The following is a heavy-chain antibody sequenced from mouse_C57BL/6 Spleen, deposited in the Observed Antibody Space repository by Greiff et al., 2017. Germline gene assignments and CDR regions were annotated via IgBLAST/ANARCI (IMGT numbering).Heavy chain of an antibody. CDR2: IYPGNSDT. Sequence: DVQLQESGTVLARPGASVKMSCKTSGYTFTSYWMHWVKQRPGQGLEWIGAIYPGNSDTSYNQKLKGKAKLTAVKSASTAYMELSSLTYEDTAVYYDAREWYDYDGSWFAYWGQGTLVTVSA. CDR1: GYTFTSYW. CDR3: AREWYDYDGSWFAY. V-gene: IGHV1-5*01. J-gene: IGHJ3*01. D-gene: IGHD2-4*01.